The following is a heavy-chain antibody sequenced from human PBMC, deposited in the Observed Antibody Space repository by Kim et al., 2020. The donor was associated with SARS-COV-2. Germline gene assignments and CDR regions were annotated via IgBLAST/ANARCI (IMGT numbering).Heavy chain of an antibody. CDR2: INPSGGST. V-gene: IGHV1-46*01. CDR3: ARGNWWVVVPAAILDY. CDR1: GYTFTSYY. D-gene: IGHD2-2*01. J-gene: IGHJ4*02. Sequence: ASVKVSCKASGYTFTSYYMHWVRQAPGQGLEWMGIINPSGGSTSYAQKFQGRVTMTRDTSTSTVYMELSSLRSEDTAVYYCARGNWWVVVPAAILDYWGQGTLVTVSS.